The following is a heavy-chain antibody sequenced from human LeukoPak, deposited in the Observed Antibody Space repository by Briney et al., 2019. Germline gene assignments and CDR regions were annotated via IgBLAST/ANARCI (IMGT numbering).Heavy chain of an antibody. CDR2: IYYTGST. D-gene: IGHD1-14*01. V-gene: IGHV4-59*01. CDR3: AGMRITTPTVRTLDY. J-gene: IGHJ4*02. Sequence: TSETLSLTCTVSGGSMSTYYWSWIRQPPGKGLVWIGFIYYTGSTNYNPSLKSRVTISVDTSKNQFSLKLSSVTAADTAVYYCAGMRITTPTVRTLDYWGQGTLVTVSS. CDR1: GGSMSTYY.